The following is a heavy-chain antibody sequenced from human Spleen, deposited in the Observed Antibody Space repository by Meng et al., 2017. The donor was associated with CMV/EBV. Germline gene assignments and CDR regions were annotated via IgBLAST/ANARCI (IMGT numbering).Heavy chain of an antibody. J-gene: IGHJ4*02. V-gene: IGHV1-69*12. D-gene: IGHD1-26*01. CDR1: GGTFSSYA. Sequence: QVQLVQSGAGGKKPGSSVKVSCNASGGTFSSYAISWVRQAPGQGLEWMGGIIPIFGTANYAQKFQGRVTITADESTSTAYMELSSLRSEDTAVYYCASLGVGATMRDYWGQGTLVTVSS. CDR3: ASLGVGATMRDY. CDR2: IIPIFGTA.